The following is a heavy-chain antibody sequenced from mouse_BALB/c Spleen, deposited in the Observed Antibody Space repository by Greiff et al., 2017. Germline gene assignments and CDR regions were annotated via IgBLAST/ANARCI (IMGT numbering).Heavy chain of an antibody. CDR3: NAIYYYDSSYAIDY. J-gene: IGHJ4*01. CDR1: GFNIKDYY. CDR2: IDPENGDT. Sequence: EVKLMESGAELVRPGASVKLSCTASGFNIKDYYMHWVKQRPEQGLEWIGWIDPENGDTEYAPKFQGKATMTADTSTNTAYLQLSSLTSEDTAVYYCNAIYYYDSSYAIDYWGQGTSVTVSS. D-gene: IGHD1-1*01. V-gene: IGHV14-4*02.